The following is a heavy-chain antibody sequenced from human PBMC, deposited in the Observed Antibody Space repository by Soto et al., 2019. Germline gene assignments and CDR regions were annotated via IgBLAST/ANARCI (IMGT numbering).Heavy chain of an antibody. CDR3: ATVAPLIFGVVQGGDY. J-gene: IGHJ4*02. CDR2: FDPEDGET. V-gene: IGHV1-24*01. D-gene: IGHD3-3*01. Sequence: ASVKVSCKVSGYTLTELSMHWVRQAPGKGLEWMGGFDPEDGETIYAQKFQGRVTMTEDTPTDTAYMELSSLRSEDTAVYYCATVAPLIFGVVQGGDYWGQGTLVTRLL. CDR1: GYTLTELS.